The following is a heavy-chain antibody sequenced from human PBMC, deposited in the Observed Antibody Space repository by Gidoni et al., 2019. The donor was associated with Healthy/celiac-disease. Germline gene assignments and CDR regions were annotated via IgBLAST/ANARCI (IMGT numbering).Heavy chain of an antibody. CDR2: ISSSSSYI. CDR3: ARGPVGYCGGDCYSGG. V-gene: IGHV3-21*01. CDR1: GFTLSSYS. J-gene: IGHJ4*02. Sequence: EVQLVESGGGLVKPGGSLRLSCAASGFTLSSYSMNWVRQAPGKGLEWVSSISSSSSYIYYADSVKGRFTISRDNAKNSLYLQMNSLRAEDTAVYYCARGPVGYCGGDCYSGGWGQGTLVTVSS. D-gene: IGHD2-21*02.